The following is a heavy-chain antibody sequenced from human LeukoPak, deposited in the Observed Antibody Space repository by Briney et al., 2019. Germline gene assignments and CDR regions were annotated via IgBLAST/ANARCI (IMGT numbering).Heavy chain of an antibody. V-gene: IGHV3-23*01. CDR3: AKEAGYSGYDYPDY. J-gene: IGHJ4*02. D-gene: IGHD5-12*01. CDR1: GFTFSGYA. Sequence: PEGSLRLSCAGTGTGFTFSGYAMSWVRQAPGKGLEWLSSISDSGGSAYYTDSVKGRFTISRDNSKNTLYLQMNSLRVEETAVYYCAKEAGYSGYDYPDYWGQGTLVTVSS. CDR2: ISDSGGSA.